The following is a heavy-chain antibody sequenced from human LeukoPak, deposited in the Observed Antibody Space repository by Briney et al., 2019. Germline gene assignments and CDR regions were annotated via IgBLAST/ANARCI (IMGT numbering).Heavy chain of an antibody. V-gene: IGHV3-23*01. CDR1: GFTFSSYA. CDR2: ISGSGGST. D-gene: IGHD4-17*01. J-gene: IGHJ4*02. Sequence: GRSLRLSCAASGFTFSSYAMSWVRQAPGKGLEWVSAISGSGGSTYYADSVKGRFTISRDNSKNTLYLQMNSLRAEDTAVYYCARDNFSHYGDYVDYWGQGTLVTVSS. CDR3: ARDNFSHYGDYVDY.